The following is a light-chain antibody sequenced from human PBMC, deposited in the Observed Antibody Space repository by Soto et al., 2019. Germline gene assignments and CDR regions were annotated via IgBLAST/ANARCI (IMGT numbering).Light chain of an antibody. CDR2: GAS. V-gene: IGKV3-20*01. Sequence: EIVLTKSPGTLSLSPGERATLSCRASQSVSSSYLAWYQQKPGQAPRLLIYGASSRATGIPDRFSGSGSGTDFTLTISRLEPEDFAVYYCQQDGSSPLTFGGGTKGEIK. CDR3: QQDGSSPLT. J-gene: IGKJ4*01. CDR1: QSVSSSY.